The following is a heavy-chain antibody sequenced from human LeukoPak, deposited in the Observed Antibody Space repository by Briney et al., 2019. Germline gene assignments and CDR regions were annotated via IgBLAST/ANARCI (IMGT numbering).Heavy chain of an antibody. J-gene: IGHJ4*02. V-gene: IGHV3-23*01. D-gene: IGHD3-22*01. CDR3: AKGGAVVLTGFDS. CDR2: ITSSGADS. CDR1: GFTFSSYS. Sequence: GGSLRLSCAASGFTFSSYSINWVRQAPGKGLEWVAVITSSGADSYYSDSVRGRFTISRDNSKNTLYLQMNSLRAEDTAAYYCAKGGAVVLTGFDSWGQGTLVSVSS.